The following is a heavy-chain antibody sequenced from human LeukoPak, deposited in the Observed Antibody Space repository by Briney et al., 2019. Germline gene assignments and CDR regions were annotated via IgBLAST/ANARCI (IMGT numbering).Heavy chain of an antibody. V-gene: IGHV4-59*01. D-gene: IGHD4-17*01. CDR1: GGSISSYY. CDR2: IYYSGST. J-gene: IGHJ6*04. Sequence: SETLSLTCTVSGGSISSYYWSWIRQPPGKGLEWIGYIYYSGSTNYNPSLKSRVTISVDTSKNQFSLKLSSVTAADTAVYYCVETALRRRKDYYGMDVWGKGTTVTVSS. CDR3: VETALRRRKDYYGMDV.